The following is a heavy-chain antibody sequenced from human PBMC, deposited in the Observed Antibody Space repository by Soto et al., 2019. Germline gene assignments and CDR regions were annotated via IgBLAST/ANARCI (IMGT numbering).Heavy chain of an antibody. CDR3: ARDAIRILRFLEWLRYYYMDV. V-gene: IGHV1-18*01. CDR1: GYTFTSYG. D-gene: IGHD3-3*01. Sequence: ASVKVSCKASGYTFTSYGISWVRQAPGQGLEWMGWISAYNGNTNYAQKLQGRVTMTTDTSTSTAYMELRSLRSDDTAVYYCARDAIRILRFLEWLRYYYMDVWGKGTTVTV. CDR2: ISAYNGNT. J-gene: IGHJ6*03.